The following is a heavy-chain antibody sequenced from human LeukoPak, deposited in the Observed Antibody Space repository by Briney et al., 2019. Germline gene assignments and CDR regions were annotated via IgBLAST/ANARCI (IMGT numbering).Heavy chain of an antibody. D-gene: IGHD6-13*01. J-gene: IGHJ5*02. CDR3: ARDFGDSSSWYRYNWFDP. CDR1: GFTFSSYA. V-gene: IGHV3-30-3*01. Sequence: GGSLRLSCAASGFTFSSYAMHRVRQAPGKGLEWVAIISYDGSNKYYADSVKGRFTISRDKSKNTLYLQMNSLRAEDTAVYYCARDFGDSSSWYRYNWFDPWGQGTLVTVSS. CDR2: ISYDGSNK.